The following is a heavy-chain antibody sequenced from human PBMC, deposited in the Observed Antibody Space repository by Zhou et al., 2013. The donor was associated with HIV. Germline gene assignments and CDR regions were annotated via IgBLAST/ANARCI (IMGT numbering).Heavy chain of an antibody. J-gene: IGHJ5*02. Sequence: QVQLVQSGAEVKKPGSSVKVSCKASGGTFSNYAISWVRQAPGQGLEWMGGIIPIFGTANYAQKFQGRVTITTDESTSTAYMELSSLRSEDTAVYYCARDNDFWSGYYKGNWFDPWGQGTLVTVSS. CDR1: GGTFSNYA. CDR3: ARDNDFWSGYYKGNWFDP. CDR2: IIPIFGTA. V-gene: IGHV1-69*05. D-gene: IGHD3-3*01.